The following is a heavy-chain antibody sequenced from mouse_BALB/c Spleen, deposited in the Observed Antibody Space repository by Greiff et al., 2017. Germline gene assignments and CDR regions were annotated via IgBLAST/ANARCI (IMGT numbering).Heavy chain of an antibody. J-gene: IGHJ2*01. CDR2: IYPYNGGT. Sequence: EVQLQQSGPELVEPGASVKISCKASGYTFTDYNMHWVKQSHGKSLEWIGYIYPYNGGTGYNQKFKSKATLTVDNSSSTAYMELRSLTSEDSAVYYCARAGVLGRGLFDYWGQGTTLTVSS. V-gene: IGHV1S29*02. CDR1: GYTFTDYN. D-gene: IGHD4-1*01. CDR3: ARAGVLGRGLFDY.